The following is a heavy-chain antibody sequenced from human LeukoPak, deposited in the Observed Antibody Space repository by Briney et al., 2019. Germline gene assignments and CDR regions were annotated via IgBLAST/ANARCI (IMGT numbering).Heavy chain of an antibody. J-gene: IGHJ4*02. CDR2: IAYEGSNN. CDR3: ARDSRYCSRGSCYFDYFFDY. V-gene: IGHV3-30*04. D-gene: IGHD2-15*01. CDR1: GFTFNSYA. Sequence: PGGSVRLSCAACGFTFNSYAVHWVRRAPGKGREGGAVIAYEGSNNFYSASVKGRFTISRDNSKTKLYLQMHRMRDDATALSFCARDSRYCSRGSCYFDYFFDYWGQATLVTVSS.